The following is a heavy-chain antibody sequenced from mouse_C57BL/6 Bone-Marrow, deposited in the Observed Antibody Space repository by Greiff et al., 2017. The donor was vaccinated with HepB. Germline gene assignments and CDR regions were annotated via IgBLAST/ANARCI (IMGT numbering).Heavy chain of an antibody. D-gene: IGHD1-1*01. CDR3: ARHRYYGSRGAMDY. V-gene: IGHV2-6-1*01. Sequence: VKLMESGPGLVAPSQSLSITCTVSGFSLTSYGVHWVRQPPGKGLEWLVVIWSDGSTTYNSALNSRLSISKDNSKSQVFLQMNSLHTVDTAMYYCARHRYYGSRGAMDYWGQGTSVTVSS. J-gene: IGHJ4*01. CDR1: GFSLTSYG. CDR2: IWSDGST.